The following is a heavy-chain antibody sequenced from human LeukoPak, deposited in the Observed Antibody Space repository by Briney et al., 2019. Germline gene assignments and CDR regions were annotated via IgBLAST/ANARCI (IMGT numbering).Heavy chain of an antibody. Sequence: SETLSLTCTVSGGSISSDHWNWIRQPPGKGLEWIGCIYYSGSTYYNPSLKSRVTISVDMSKSQFSLRLTSVTAADTAVYYCARKDDFDIWGQGTLVTVSS. J-gene: IGHJ3*02. D-gene: IGHD2-15*01. V-gene: IGHV4-59*01. CDR1: GGSISSDH. CDR2: IYYSGST. CDR3: ARKDDFDI.